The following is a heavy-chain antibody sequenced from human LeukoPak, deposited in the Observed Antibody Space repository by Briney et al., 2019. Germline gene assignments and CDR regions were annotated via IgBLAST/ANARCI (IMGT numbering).Heavy chain of an antibody. CDR3: AKGTGYSSGWFTY. Sequence: GGSLRLSCAASGFTFDDYAMHWVRQAPGKGLEWVSGIGWNSVSIGYADSVKGRFSISRANAKNSLDLQMNSLRVEDTAVYYCAKGTGYSSGWFTYWGQGTLVTVSS. J-gene: IGHJ4*02. CDR1: GFTFDDYA. CDR2: IGWNSVSI. D-gene: IGHD6-19*01. V-gene: IGHV3-9*01.